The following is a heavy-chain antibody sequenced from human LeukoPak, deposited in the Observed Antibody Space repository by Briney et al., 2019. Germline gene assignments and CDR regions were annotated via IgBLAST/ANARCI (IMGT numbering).Heavy chain of an antibody. V-gene: IGHV1-69*05. CDR2: IIPIFGTA. J-gene: IGHJ5*02. CDR3: ARDRGAAAGDNWFDP. D-gene: IGHD6-13*01. Sequence: SVKVSCKAPGGTFSSYAISWVRQAPGQGLEWMGGIIPIFGTANYAQKFQGRVTITTDESTSTAYMELSSLRSEDTAVYYCARDRGAAAGDNWFDPWGQGTLVTVSS. CDR1: GGTFSSYA.